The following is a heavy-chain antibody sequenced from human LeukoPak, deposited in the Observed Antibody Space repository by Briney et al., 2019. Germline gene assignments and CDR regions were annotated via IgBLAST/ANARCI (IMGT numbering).Heavy chain of an antibody. CDR1: GGSFSGYY. J-gene: IGHJ4*02. CDR3: ARGEGVPAATYYFDY. V-gene: IGHV4-34*01. Sequence: SETLSLTCAVYGGSFSGYYWSWIRQPPEKGLEWIGEINHSGSTNYNPSLKSRVTISVDTSKNQFSLKLSSVTAVDTAVYYCARGEGVPAATYYFDYWGQGTLVTVSS. D-gene: IGHD2-2*01. CDR2: INHSGST.